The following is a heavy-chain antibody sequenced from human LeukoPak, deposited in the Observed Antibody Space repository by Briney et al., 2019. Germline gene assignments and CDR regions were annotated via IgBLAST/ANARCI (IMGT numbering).Heavy chain of an antibody. J-gene: IGHJ5*02. CDR3: ASSITIFGVNTWGGFDP. CDR2: IYYSGST. CDR1: GGSISSSSYY. V-gene: IGHV4-61*01. Sequence: PSETLSLTCTVSGGSISSSSYYWSWIRQPPGKGLEWIGYIYYSGSTNYNPSLKSRVTISVDTSKNQFSLKLSSVTAADTAVYYCASSITIFGVNTWGGFDPWGQGTLVTVSS. D-gene: IGHD3-3*01.